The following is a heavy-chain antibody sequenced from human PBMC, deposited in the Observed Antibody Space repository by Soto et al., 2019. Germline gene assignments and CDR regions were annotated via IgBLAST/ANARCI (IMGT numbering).Heavy chain of an antibody. CDR2: INIGSGNT. CDR3: ARDGGDCGYRLIYYDYIGLDV. CDR1: GYDFSSYA. D-gene: IGHD5-12*01. J-gene: IGHJ6*01. Sequence: QVQLVQSGAEEKQPGASVRLSCKASGYDFSSYAMHWVRQAPGQRLEWMGWINIGSGNTEYSQNFQDRITITRDTSSSTVYMELNSLKSEDTAVYYCARDGGDCGYRLIYYDYIGLDVW. V-gene: IGHV1-3*05.